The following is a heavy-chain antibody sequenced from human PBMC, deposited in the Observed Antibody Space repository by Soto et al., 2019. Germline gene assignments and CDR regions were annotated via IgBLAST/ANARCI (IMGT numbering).Heavy chain of an antibody. J-gene: IGHJ3*02. CDR1: GGSISSSSYY. CDR3: ANTAMVRGAFDI. D-gene: IGHD5-18*01. V-gene: IGHV4-39*01. Sequence: QLQLQESGPGLVKPSETLSLTCTVSGGSISSSSYYWGWIRQPPGKGLEWIGSIYYSGSTYYNPSLKSRVTISVDTSRNQFSLMLRSVTAADTAVYYGANTAMVRGAFDIWGQGTMVTVSS. CDR2: IYYSGST.